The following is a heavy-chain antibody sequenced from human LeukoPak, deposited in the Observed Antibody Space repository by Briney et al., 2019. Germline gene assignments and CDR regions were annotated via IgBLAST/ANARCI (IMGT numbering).Heavy chain of an antibody. J-gene: IGHJ4*02. Sequence: GGSLRLSCAASGFTFSSYAMSWVRQAPGKGLEWVSGISGSGGSTYYADSVKGRVTISRDNSKNTLYLQMNSLRAEDTAVYYCVGTYDSGSHVPSYFDYWAREPWSPSPQ. CDR1: GFTFSSYA. V-gene: IGHV3-23*01. D-gene: IGHD3-22*01. CDR3: VGTYDSGSHVPSYFDY. CDR2: ISGSGGST.